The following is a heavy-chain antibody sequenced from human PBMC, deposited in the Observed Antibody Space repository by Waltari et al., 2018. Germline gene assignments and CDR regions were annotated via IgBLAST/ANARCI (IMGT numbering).Heavy chain of an antibody. CDR2: IYYSGST. Sequence: QLQPQESGPGLVTPAQTLSLTCTRAGGSISSSRYYWGWPRQPPGKGLEWIGSIYYSGSTYYNPSLKSRVTISVDTSKNQFSLKLSSVTAADTAVYYCARETGTTTYYYYGMDVWGQGTTVTVSS. V-gene: IGHV4-39*07. J-gene: IGHJ6*02. CDR1: GGSISSSRYY. CDR3: ARETGTTTYYYYGMDV. D-gene: IGHD1-1*01.